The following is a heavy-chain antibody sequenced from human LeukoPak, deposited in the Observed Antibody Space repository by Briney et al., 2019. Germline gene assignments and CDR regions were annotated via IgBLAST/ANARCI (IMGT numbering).Heavy chain of an antibody. J-gene: IGHJ4*02. CDR3: ARIWYSNPTFDY. Sequence: SETLSLTCTVSGGAISSGDYYWSRLRQPPGKGLEWIGYSYYSGNTYYNPSLKSRVTISMDTSKNQFSLKLNSMTAADTAVYYCARIWYSNPTFDYWGQGTLVTVSS. CDR1: GGAISSGDYY. CDR2: SYYSGNT. D-gene: IGHD4-11*01. V-gene: IGHV4-30-4*01.